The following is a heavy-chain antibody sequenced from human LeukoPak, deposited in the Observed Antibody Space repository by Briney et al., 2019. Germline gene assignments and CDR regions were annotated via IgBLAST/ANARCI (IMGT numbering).Heavy chain of an antibody. CDR3: ARYYGDYVEYYYYYYGMDV. D-gene: IGHD4-17*01. CDR1: GYTFTGYY. CDR2: ITPNSGGT. Sequence: ASVKVSCTASGYTFTGYYMHWVRQAPGQGLEWMGWITPNSGGTNYAQKFQGRVTKTRDTSISTAYMELSRLRSDDTAVYYCARYYGDYVEYYYYYYGMDVWGQGTTVTVSS. J-gene: IGHJ6*02. V-gene: IGHV1-2*02.